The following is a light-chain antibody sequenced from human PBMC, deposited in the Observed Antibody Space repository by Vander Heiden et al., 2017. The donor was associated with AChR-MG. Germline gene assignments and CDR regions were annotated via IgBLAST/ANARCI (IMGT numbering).Light chain of an antibody. CDR2: DAS. V-gene: IGKV3-11*01. CDR3: QQGSNLWT. Sequence: EIVLTQSPATLSLSPGERATLSCRASQSVSSYLARYQQQPGEARRLLICDASSRATVIPARFSRRGSGTDFTLTISSQAPEDVAVYCCQQGSNLWTFGQGTKVEIK. CDR1: QSVSSY. J-gene: IGKJ1*01.